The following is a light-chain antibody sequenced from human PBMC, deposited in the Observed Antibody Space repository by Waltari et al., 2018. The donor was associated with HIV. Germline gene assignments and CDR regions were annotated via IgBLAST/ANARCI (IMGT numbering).Light chain of an antibody. CDR2: DND. Sequence: QSVLTQPPSVSAAPGQKVTSSCSGSSSKIGKSYVSWYQQVPETAPRLLIYDNDKRPSGIPDRFSGSKSGTSATLGITGLQTGDEADYYCGTWDSSLSAMVFGGGTKLTVL. CDR1: SSKIGKSY. J-gene: IGLJ2*01. V-gene: IGLV1-51*01. CDR3: GTWDSSLSAMV.